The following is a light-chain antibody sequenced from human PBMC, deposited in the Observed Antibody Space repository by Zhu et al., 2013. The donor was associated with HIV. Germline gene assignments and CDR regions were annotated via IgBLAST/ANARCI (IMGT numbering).Light chain of an antibody. Sequence: EIVLTQSPATQSLSPGERATLSCKASQSVLGNYLAWYQQKPGQPPRLLISGASGRATGVPGRISGSGSGTNFTLTISRLEPEDFAAYYCQQYGTSPLTFGQGTKLEIK. CDR2: GAS. CDR3: QQYGTSPLT. V-gene: IGKV3-20*01. CDR1: QSVLGNY. J-gene: IGKJ2*01.